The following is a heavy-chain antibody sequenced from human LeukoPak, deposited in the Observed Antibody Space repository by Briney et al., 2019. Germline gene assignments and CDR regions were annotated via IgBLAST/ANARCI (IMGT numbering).Heavy chain of an antibody. Sequence: SVKVSCKASGGTFSSYAISWVRQAPGQGLEWMGGIIPIFGTANYAQKFQGRVTITTDESTSTAYMELSSLRSEDTAVYYCARPNEQWLGLGHWYFDLWGRGTQVTVSS. CDR1: GGTFSSYA. J-gene: IGHJ2*01. CDR3: ARPNEQWLGLGHWYFDL. D-gene: IGHD6-19*01. V-gene: IGHV1-69*05. CDR2: IIPIFGTA.